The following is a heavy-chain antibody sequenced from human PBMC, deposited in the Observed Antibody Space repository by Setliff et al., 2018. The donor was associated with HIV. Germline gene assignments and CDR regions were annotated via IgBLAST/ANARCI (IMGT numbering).Heavy chain of an antibody. CDR1: GASINKGSYF. D-gene: IGHD1-7*01. CDR3: ARFRNYSTPDY. Sequence: SETLSLTCSVSGASINKGSYFWSWIRQPAGKGLEWIGRIYTSGDTDYNPSLKSRVTISIDTSKSQFSLKLRSVTAADTAVYYCARFRNYSTPDYWGQGTLVTVSS. V-gene: IGHV4-61*02. CDR2: IYTSGDT. J-gene: IGHJ4*02.